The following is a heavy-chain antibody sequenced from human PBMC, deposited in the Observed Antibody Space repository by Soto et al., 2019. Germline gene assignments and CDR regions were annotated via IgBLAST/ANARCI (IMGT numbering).Heavy chain of an antibody. V-gene: IGHV3-33*01. CDR3: ARGSPYSSGWDALDY. CDR1: GFIFNEYG. CDR2: IWYDGSNK. D-gene: IGHD6-19*01. Sequence: GGSLRLSCAASGFIFNEYGMHWVRQAPGKGLEWVAVIWYDGSNKYYADSVKGRFTFSRDNSKNTMSLQMNSLRAEDTAVYYCARGSPYSSGWDALDYWGQGTLVTVSS. J-gene: IGHJ4*02.